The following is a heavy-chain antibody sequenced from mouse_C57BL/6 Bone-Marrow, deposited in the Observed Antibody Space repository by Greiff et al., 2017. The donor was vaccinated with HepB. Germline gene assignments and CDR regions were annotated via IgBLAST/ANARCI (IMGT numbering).Heavy chain of an antibody. V-gene: IGHV5-17*01. D-gene: IGHD2-4*01. CDR2: ISSGSSTI. Sequence: DVHLVESGGGLVKPGGSLKLSCAASGFTFSDYGMHWVRQAPEKGLEWVAYISSGSSTIYYADTVKGRFTISRDNAKNTLFLQMTSLRSEDTAMYYCARPMITTGYYAMDYWGQGTSVTVSS. J-gene: IGHJ4*01. CDR1: GFTFSDYG. CDR3: ARPMITTGYYAMDY.